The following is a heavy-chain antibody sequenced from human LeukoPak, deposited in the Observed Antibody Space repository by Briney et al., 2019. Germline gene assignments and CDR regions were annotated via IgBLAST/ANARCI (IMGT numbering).Heavy chain of an antibody. J-gene: IGHJ4*02. CDR1: GGSFSGYY. Sequence: TSETLSLTCAVHGGSFSGYYWSSIRQPPGKGLEWIGEINHSGSTNYNPSLKSRVTISVDTSKNQFSLKLSSVTAADTAVYYCARVLLWFGEQFDYWGQGTLVTVSS. D-gene: IGHD3-10*01. CDR2: INHSGST. CDR3: ARVLLWFGEQFDY. V-gene: IGHV4-34*01.